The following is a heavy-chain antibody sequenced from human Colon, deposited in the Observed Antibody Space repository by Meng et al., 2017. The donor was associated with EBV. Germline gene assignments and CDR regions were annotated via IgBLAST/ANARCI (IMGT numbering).Heavy chain of an antibody. CDR2: ISTNTGNP. D-gene: IGHD6-19*01. Sequence: QWQPVQSGSGLKKPGASVKVSCKASGYTFTRYPMNWVRQAPGQGLEWMGWISTNTGNPTYAQSFTGRFVFSVDTSVSTAYLQISSLKAEDTAVYYCGTLKYTSGFYGPAYWGQGALVTVSS. V-gene: IGHV7-4-1*02. CDR3: GTLKYTSGFYGPAY. CDR1: GYTFTRYP. J-gene: IGHJ4*02.